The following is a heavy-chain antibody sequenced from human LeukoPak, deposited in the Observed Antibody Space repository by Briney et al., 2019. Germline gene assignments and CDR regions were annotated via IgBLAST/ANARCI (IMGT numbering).Heavy chain of an antibody. D-gene: IGHD6-6*01. Sequence: SETLSLTCTVSGGSISSSSYYWGWIRQPPGKGLEWIESIYYSGSTYYNPSLKSRVTISVDTSKNQFSLKLSSVTAADTAVYYCARRLGSSGGFDPWGQGTLVTVSS. CDR1: GGSISSSSYY. CDR2: IYYSGST. CDR3: ARRLGSSGGFDP. V-gene: IGHV4-39*01. J-gene: IGHJ5*02.